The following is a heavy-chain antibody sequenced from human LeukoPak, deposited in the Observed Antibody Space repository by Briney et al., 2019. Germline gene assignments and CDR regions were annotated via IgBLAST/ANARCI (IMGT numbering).Heavy chain of an antibody. J-gene: IGHJ5*02. CDR1: GASISSYY. Sequence: SETLSLTCTVSGASISSYYWTWIRQPPGKGLEWIGYMSYRGSTNYRTTNYNPSLRSRVTISEDTSQKQLSLELSSVTAADTAVYYCARGIADRYNWFDPWGQEILVTVSS. V-gene: IGHV4-59*08. CDR3: ARGIADRYNWFDP. CDR2: MSYRGSTNYRTT. D-gene: IGHD6-13*01.